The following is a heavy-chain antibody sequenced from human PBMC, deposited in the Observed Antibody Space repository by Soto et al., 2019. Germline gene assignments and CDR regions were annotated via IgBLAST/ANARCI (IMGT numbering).Heavy chain of an antibody. D-gene: IGHD1-26*01. CDR1: GGSFSGYY. Sequence: QVQLQQWGAGLLKPSETLSLTCAVYGGSFSGYYWSWIRQPPGKGLEWIGEINHSGTTNYSPSLKRRVTISVDTSKNQFSLKLSSVTAADTAVYYCARGGGGRYSVHWFDPWGQGTLATVSS. CDR2: INHSGTT. J-gene: IGHJ5*02. V-gene: IGHV4-34*01. CDR3: ARGGGGRYSVHWFDP.